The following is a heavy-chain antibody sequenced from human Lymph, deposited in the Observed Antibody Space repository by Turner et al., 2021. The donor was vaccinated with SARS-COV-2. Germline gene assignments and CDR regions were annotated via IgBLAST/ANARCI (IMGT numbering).Heavy chain of an antibody. CDR2: ISWNSGSI. CDR1: GFTFDEYV. V-gene: IGHV3-9*01. J-gene: IGHJ6*02. CDR3: AKGRRFGMDV. Sequence: EVQLVESGGGLVQPGRSLRLSCAASGFTFDEYVMHWVRPAPGKGLEWVSGISWNSGSIGYADSVKGRFTISRDNAKNSLYLQMNSLRAEDTALYYCAKGRRFGMDVWGQGTTVTVSS.